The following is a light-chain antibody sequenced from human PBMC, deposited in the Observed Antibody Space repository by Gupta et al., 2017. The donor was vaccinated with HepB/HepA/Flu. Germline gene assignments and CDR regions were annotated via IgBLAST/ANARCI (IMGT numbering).Light chain of an antibody. CDR3: CANGGTSSFYV. J-gene: IGLJ1*01. V-gene: IGLV2-11*01. CDR1: SIAVGGYDS. Sequence: QSALTKPRSVTGSPVQSVTISCTATSIAVGGYDSVSWYQQHPAKAPKLIIYGVTKRPTGVPDRFSDSKSGNTASLTISGLQADDDADYYCCANGGTSSFYVFGIGTKVTAL. CDR2: GVT.